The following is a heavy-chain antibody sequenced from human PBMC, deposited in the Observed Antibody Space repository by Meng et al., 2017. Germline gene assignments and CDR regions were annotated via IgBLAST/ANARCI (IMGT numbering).Heavy chain of an antibody. CDR2: INPNGGGT. J-gene: IGHJ4*02. Sequence: QVQLVQSGDEGRKPGASLKVSCKASGYTFTGYYMHWVRQAPGKGLEWMGRINPNGGGTNYAQKFQGRVTMTRDTSISTAYMELSRLISDDTAVYYCARDSATGDFWGQGTLVTVSS. V-gene: IGHV1-2*06. CDR3: ARDSATGDF. D-gene: IGHD5-12*01. CDR1: GYTFTGYY.